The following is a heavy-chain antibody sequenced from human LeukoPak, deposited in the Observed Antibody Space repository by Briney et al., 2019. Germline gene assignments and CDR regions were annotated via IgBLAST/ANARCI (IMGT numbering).Heavy chain of an antibody. Sequence: GGSLRLSCTASGFTFGDYAMSWVRQAPGKGLEWVGFIRSKAYGGTTEYAASVKGRFTISRDDSKSIAYLQMNSLKTEDTAVYYCAKIWTGSYPDGFDIWGQGTMVTVSS. CDR1: GFTFGDYA. CDR2: IRSKAYGGTT. V-gene: IGHV3-49*04. CDR3: AKIWTGSYPDGFDI. D-gene: IGHD1-26*01. J-gene: IGHJ3*02.